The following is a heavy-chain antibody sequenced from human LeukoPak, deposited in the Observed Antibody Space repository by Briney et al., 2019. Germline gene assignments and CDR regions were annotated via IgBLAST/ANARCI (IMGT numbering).Heavy chain of an antibody. D-gene: IGHD4-17*01. J-gene: IGHJ2*01. CDR1: GGSVSSGSYY. CDR2: IYYSGST. CDR3: ATMATTTVTTREDWYFDL. Sequence: SETLSLTCTVSGGSVSSGSYYWSWIRQPPGKGLEWIGYIYYSGSTNYNPSLKSRVTISVDTSKNQFSLKLSSVTAADTAVYYCATMATTTVTTREDWYFDLWGRGTLVTVSS. V-gene: IGHV4-61*01.